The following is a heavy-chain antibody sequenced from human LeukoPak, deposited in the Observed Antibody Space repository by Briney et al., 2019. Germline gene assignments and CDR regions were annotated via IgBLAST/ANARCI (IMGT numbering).Heavy chain of an antibody. D-gene: IGHD3-9*01. CDR1: GFTFSSYA. CDR2: ISGSGGST. Sequence: GGSLRLSCAASGFTFSSYAMSWVRQAPGKGLEWVSAISGSGGSTYYADSVKGRFTISRDNSKNTLYLQMNSLRVEDTAVYYCAKDSQPTVLRYFDWQTPWGQGTLVTVSS. J-gene: IGHJ4*02. CDR3: AKDSQPTVLRYFDWQTP. V-gene: IGHV3-23*01.